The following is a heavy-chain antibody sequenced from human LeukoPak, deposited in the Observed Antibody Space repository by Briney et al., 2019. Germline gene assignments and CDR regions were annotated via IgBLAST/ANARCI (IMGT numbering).Heavy chain of an antibody. CDR3: ARGPASLSPYDFWSGYHDGWFDP. Sequence: GASVKVSCKXSGYTFTSYYMHWVRQAPGQGLEWMGIINPSGGSTSYAQKFQGRVTITRNTSISTAYMELSSLRSEDTAVYYCARGPASLSPYDFWSGYHDGWFDPWGQGTLVTVSS. CDR2: INPSGGST. CDR1: GYTFTSYY. V-gene: IGHV1-46*01. J-gene: IGHJ5*02. D-gene: IGHD3-3*01.